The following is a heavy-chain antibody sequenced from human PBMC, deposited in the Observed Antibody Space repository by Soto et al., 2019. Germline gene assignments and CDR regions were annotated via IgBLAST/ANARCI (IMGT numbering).Heavy chain of an antibody. J-gene: IGHJ5*02. CDR2: IWYDGSNK. D-gene: IGHD5-18*01. V-gene: IGHV3-33*01. Sequence: ESGGGVVQPGRSLRLSCAASGFTFSSYGMHWVRQAPGKGLEWVAVIWYDGSNKYYADSVKGRFTISRDNSKNTLYLQMNSLRAEDTAVYYCAREPVRGYSYGLRGWFDPWGQGTLVTVSS. CDR3: AREPVRGYSYGLRGWFDP. CDR1: GFTFSSYG.